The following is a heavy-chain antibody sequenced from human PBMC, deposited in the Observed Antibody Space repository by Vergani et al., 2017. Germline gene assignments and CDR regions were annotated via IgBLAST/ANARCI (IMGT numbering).Heavy chain of an antibody. V-gene: IGHV4-38-2*01. Sequence: QLQLQESGPGLVKPSETLSLTCAVSGYSISSGYYWGWIRQPPGKGLEWIGSIYHSGSTYYNPSLKSRVTISVDTSKNQFSLKLSSVTAADTAVYYCARSADILTGYYQNWFDPWGQGTLVTVSS. D-gene: IGHD3-9*01. CDR1: GYSISSGYY. CDR3: ARSADILTGYYQNWFDP. CDR2: IYHSGST. J-gene: IGHJ5*02.